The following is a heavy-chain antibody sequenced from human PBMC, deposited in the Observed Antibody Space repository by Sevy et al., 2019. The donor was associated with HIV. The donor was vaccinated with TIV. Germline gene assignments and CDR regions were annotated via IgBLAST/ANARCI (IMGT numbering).Heavy chain of an antibody. CDR3: ARGLPSYYYGMDV. V-gene: IGHV1-2*02. Sequence: ASVKVSCKASGYTFTGYYMHWVRQAPGQGLEWMGWINPNSGGTNYAQKFQGRVTMTRDTSISPAYMELSRLRSDDTAVYYCARGLPSYYYGMDVWGQGTTVTVSS. CDR1: GYTFTGYY. CDR2: INPNSGGT. J-gene: IGHJ6*02.